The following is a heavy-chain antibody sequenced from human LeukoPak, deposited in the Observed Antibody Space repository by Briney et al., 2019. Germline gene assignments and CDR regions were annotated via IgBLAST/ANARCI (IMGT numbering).Heavy chain of an antibody. J-gene: IGHJ5*02. CDR2: IYTSGST. CDR3: ARHPYCSSTSCYMDAGGWFDP. CDR1: GGSISSYY. D-gene: IGHD2-2*02. V-gene: IGHV4-4*07. Sequence: PSETLSLTCTVSGGSISSYYWSWIRQPAGKGLEWIGRIYTSGSTNYNPSLKSRVTMSVDTSKNQFSLKLSSVTAADTAVYYCARHPYCSSTSCYMDAGGWFDPWGQGTLVTVSS.